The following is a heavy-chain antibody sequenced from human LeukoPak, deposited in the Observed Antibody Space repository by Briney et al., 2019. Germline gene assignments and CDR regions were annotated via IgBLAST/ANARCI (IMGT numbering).Heavy chain of an antibody. J-gene: IGHJ6*02. Sequence: GGSLRLSCAASGFTFSSYDMHWVRQATGKGLEWVSAIGTAGDTYYPGSVKGRFTISRENAKNSLYLQMNSLRAGDTAVYYCARDALSHGMGVWGQGTTVTVSS. CDR3: ARDALSHGMGV. CDR2: IGTAGDT. V-gene: IGHV3-13*01. CDR1: GFTFSSYD. D-gene: IGHD2/OR15-2a*01.